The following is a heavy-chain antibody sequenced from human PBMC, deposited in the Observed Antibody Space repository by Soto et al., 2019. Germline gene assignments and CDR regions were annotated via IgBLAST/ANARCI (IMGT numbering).Heavy chain of an antibody. Sequence: SETLSLTCAVSSGSISSSNWWSWVRQPPGKGLEWIGEIYHSGSTNYNPSLKSRVTISVDKSKNQFSLKLSSVTAADTAVYYCARRHDYYGSGSYYISYYYMDVWGKGTTVTVSS. J-gene: IGHJ6*03. V-gene: IGHV4-4*02. CDR2: IYHSGST. D-gene: IGHD3-10*01. CDR3: ARRHDYYGSGSYYISYYYMDV. CDR1: SGSISSSNW.